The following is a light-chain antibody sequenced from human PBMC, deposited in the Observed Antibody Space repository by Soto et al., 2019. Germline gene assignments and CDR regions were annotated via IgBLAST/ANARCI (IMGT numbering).Light chain of an antibody. V-gene: IGKV1-33*01. J-gene: IGKJ1*01. CDR3: QHYDDLPWA. Sequence: DIPMTQSPSSLSASVGDRVTITCQASKDIKNYLNLYQQKPGKAPKLLIYGASILETGVPSRFSGSRSGTDFTFTISSLQPEDIATYYCQHYDDLPWAFGQGTRV. CDR1: KDIKNY. CDR2: GAS.